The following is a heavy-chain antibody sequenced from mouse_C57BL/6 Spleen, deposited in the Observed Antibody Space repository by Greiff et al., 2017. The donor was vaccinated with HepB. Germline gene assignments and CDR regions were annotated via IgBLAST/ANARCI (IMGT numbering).Heavy chain of an antibody. J-gene: IGHJ2*01. CDR1: GYTFTSYW. Sequence: QVQLQQPGTELVKPGASVKLSCKASGYTFTSYWMHWVKQRPGQGLEWIGNINPSNGGTNYNEKFKGKATLTVDKSSSTAYMQLISLTSEDSAVYYCARKKGSSGTRYFDYWGQGTTLTGSS. CDR3: ARKKGSSGTRYFDY. CDR2: INPSNGGT. D-gene: IGHD4-1*01. V-gene: IGHV1-53*01.